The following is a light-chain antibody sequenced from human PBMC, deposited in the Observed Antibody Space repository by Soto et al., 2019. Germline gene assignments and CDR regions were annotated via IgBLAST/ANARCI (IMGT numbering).Light chain of an antibody. J-gene: IGLJ2*01. CDR3: CSYAGSYTLL. CDR2: DVS. Sequence: QSALTQPRSVSGSPGQSVTISCTGTSSNVGGYNYVSWHQQHPGKVPKLMISDVSKRPAGVPDRFSGSKSGNTASLTISGLQAEDEADYYCCSYAGSYTLLFGGGTKLTVL. V-gene: IGLV2-11*01. CDR1: SSNVGGYNY.